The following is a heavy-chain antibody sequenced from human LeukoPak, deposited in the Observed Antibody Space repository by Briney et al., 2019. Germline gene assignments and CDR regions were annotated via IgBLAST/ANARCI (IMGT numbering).Heavy chain of an antibody. D-gene: IGHD3-10*01. V-gene: IGHV3-33*06. CDR2: VWNDGSNK. J-gene: IGHJ4*02. CDR3: AKGWNYGWDY. Sequence: GRSLRLSCAASGFSFSSYAMHWVRQTPGKGLEWVAVVWNDGSNKYYADSVKGRFTISRDNSKNTLYLQMNSLRGEDTAVYFCAKGWNYGWDYWGQGALVTVSS. CDR1: GFSFSSYA.